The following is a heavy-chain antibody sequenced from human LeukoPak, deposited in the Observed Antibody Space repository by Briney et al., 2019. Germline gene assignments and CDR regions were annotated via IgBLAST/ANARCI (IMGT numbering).Heavy chain of an antibody. D-gene: IGHD6-19*01. Sequence: GGSLRLSCAASGFTFSSYWMHWVRQAPGKGLEWLAYISDTSETMSYADSVKGRFTISRDNFKNFLYLQMNSLRAEDTAVYYCAREYSSPSYYMDVWGKGTTVTVSS. CDR1: GFTFSSYW. CDR2: ISDTSETM. J-gene: IGHJ6*03. V-gene: IGHV3-48*01. CDR3: AREYSSPSYYMDV.